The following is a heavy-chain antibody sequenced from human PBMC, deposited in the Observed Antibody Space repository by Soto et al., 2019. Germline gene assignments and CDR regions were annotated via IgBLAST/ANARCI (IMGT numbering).Heavy chain of an antibody. J-gene: IGHJ6*02. CDR1: GFSLSATGMR. CDR3: ARTFYGMDV. Sequence: ESGPTLVNPTQTLTLTCTFSGFSLSATGMRVTWIRQPPGKALEWLACMEWEDNKLYSTSLKTRLTISKDTSKNQVVLTMTNMDPVDTATYYCARTFYGMDVWGPGTTVTVSS. V-gene: IGHV2-70*04. CDR2: MEWEDNK.